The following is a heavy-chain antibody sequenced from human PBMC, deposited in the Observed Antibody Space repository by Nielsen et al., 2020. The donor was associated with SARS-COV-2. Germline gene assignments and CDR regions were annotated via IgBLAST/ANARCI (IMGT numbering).Heavy chain of an antibody. V-gene: IGHV3-23*01. D-gene: IGHD1-1*01. CDR3: AKEFSVSAGRRLGSFDH. CDR1: GLTFSNSA. Sequence: GGSLRLSCTASGLTFSNSAMIWVRQAPGKGLEWVSSISARGGSTYYADSVKGRFTISRDNSKNTLYLQVSGLRAEDTALYYCAKEFSVSAGRRLGSFDHWGQGTLVTVSS. CDR2: ISARGGST. J-gene: IGHJ4*02.